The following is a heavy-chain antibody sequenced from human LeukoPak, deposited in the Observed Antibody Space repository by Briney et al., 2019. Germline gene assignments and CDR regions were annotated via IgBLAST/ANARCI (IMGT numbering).Heavy chain of an antibody. CDR1: GGSISSYY. Sequence: PSETLSLTCTVSGGSISSYYWSWIRQPPGKGLEWIGYIYYSGRTNYNPSLKSRVPISVDTSKNQFSLKLSSVTAADTAVYYCARDAVVPAAINYYYYYMDVWGKGTTVTVSS. CDR2: IYYSGRT. CDR3: ARDAVVPAAINYYYYYMDV. J-gene: IGHJ6*03. V-gene: IGHV4-59*12. D-gene: IGHD2-2*01.